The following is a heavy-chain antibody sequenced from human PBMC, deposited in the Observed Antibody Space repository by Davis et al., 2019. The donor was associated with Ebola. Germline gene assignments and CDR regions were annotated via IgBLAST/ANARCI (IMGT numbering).Heavy chain of an antibody. V-gene: IGHV3-23*01. D-gene: IGHD5-24*01. CDR3: ARGVSRDGYNYRWYFDY. CDR1: GFTFSNYA. CDR2: ISGSGGST. J-gene: IGHJ4*02. Sequence: GESLKISCAASGFTFSNYAMTWVRQAPGKGLEWVSAISGSGGSTYYADSVKGRFTISRDNSKNTLYLQMNSLRAEDTAVYYCARGVSRDGYNYRWYFDYWGQGTLVTVSS.